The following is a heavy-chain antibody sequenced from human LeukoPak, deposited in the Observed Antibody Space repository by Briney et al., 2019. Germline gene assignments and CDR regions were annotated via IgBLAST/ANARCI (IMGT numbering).Heavy chain of an antibody. J-gene: IGHJ4*02. CDR1: GYTFTSYA. V-gene: IGHV1-69*06. CDR3: ARGRKYQLLFVFYFDY. Sequence: GASVKVSCKASGYTFTSYAISWVRQAPGQGLEWMGGIIPIFGTANYAQKFQGRVTITADKSTSTAYMELSSLRSEDTAVYYCARGRKYQLLFVFYFDYWGQGTLVTVSS. D-gene: IGHD2-2*01. CDR2: IIPIFGTA.